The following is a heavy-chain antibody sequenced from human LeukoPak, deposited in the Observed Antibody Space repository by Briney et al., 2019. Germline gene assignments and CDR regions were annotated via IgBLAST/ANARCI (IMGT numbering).Heavy chain of an antibody. CDR2: IKQDGSEK. J-gene: IGHJ5*02. CDR1: GFTFSSYW. Sequence: GGSLRLSCAASGFTFSSYWMSWVRQAPGKGLEWVANIKQDGSEKYYVDSVKGRFTISRDSSTNTLDLQMNSLRAEDTAVYYCAKVHCGGDCYYWFDPWGQGTLVTVSS. V-gene: IGHV3-7*03. CDR3: AKVHCGGDCYYWFDP. D-gene: IGHD2-21*02.